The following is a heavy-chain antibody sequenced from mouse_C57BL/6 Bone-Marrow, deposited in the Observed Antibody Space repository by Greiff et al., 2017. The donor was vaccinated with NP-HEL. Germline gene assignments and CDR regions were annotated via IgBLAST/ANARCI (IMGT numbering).Heavy chain of an antibody. D-gene: IGHD4-1*01. CDR3: ARDWDYFDY. Sequence: QVQLKESGAELVKPGASVKLSCKASGYTFTSYWMQWVKQRPGQGLEWIGEIDPSDSYTNYNQKFKGKATLTVDTSSSTAYMQLSSLTSEDSAVYYCARDWDYFDYWGQGTTLTVSS. J-gene: IGHJ2*01. CDR1: GYTFTSYW. CDR2: IDPSDSYT. V-gene: IGHV1-50*01.